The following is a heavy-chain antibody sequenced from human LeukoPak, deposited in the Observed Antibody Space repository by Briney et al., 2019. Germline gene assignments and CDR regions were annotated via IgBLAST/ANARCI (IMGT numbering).Heavy chain of an antibody. CDR3: ARDNRLRGSYYNGMDV. V-gene: IGHV4-61*08. CDR1: GGSISSGGYY. D-gene: IGHD3-16*01. J-gene: IGHJ6*02. CDR2: IYYSGST. Sequence: SQTLSLTCTVSGGSISSGGYYWSWIRQPPGKGLEWIGYIYYSGSTSYNPSLKSRVTISVDTSKNQFSLKLSSVTAADTAMYYCARDNRLRGSYYNGMDVWGQGTTVTVSS.